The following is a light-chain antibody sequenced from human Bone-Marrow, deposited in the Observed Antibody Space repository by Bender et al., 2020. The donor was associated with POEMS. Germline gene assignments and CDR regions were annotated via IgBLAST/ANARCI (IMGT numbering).Light chain of an antibody. CDR2: GVT. J-gene: IGLJ3*02. V-gene: IGLV2-14*03. CDR1: TSDVGGYNY. Sequence: QSALTQPASVSGSPGQSITISCTGTTSDVGGYNYVSWYQQHPGKAPKLIIFGVTDRPSGVSDRFSGSKSGNTASLTISGLQAEDEADYYCSSYANNDALVFGGGTKLTV. CDR3: SSYANNDALV.